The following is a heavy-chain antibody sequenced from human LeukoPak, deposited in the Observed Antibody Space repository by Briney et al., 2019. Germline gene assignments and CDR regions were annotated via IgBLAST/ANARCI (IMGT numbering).Heavy chain of an antibody. CDR2: IWHDGNTK. J-gene: IGHJ4*02. CDR3: SPLYCTGINCSKDN. Sequence: GGSLRLSCAASRFIFSNYGMHWVRQAPGKGLEWVAVIWHDGNTKYYADSVTGRFTISRDNSKNTLYLQMNSLRAEDTAVYYCSPLYCTGINCSKDNWGQGTLVTVSS. V-gene: IGHV3-33*01. D-gene: IGHD2-8*02. CDR1: RFIFSNYG.